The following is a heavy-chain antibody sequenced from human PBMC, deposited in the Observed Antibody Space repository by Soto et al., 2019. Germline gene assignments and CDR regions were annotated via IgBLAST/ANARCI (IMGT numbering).Heavy chain of an antibody. V-gene: IGHV3-30*18. CDR1: GYSFSTYG. J-gene: IGHJ4*02. Sequence: QVQLVESGGGVVQPGRSLRLSCTASGYSFSTYGMHWVRQAPGKGLEWVIFISYDGSNKFYLDSVKGRFSISRDNSRNTLYLQMSSLRPEHTATFYCAKVGRNWNPDYWGQGTLVTVSS. CDR2: ISYDGSNK. D-gene: IGHD1-20*01. CDR3: AKVGRNWNPDY.